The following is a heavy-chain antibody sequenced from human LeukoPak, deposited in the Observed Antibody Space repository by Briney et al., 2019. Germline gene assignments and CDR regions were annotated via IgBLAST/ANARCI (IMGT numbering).Heavy chain of an antibody. V-gene: IGHV3-21*01. CDR1: GFTFSSYS. J-gene: IGHJ4*02. D-gene: IGHD5-12*01. CDR3: ARELSSGYDYGDFDY. Sequence: GGSLRLSCAASGFTFSSYSMNWVRQAPGKGLEWVSSISSGSSYIYYADSVKGRFTISRDNAKNSLYLQMNSLRAEDTAVYYCARELSSGYDYGDFDYWGQGTLVTVSS. CDR2: ISSGSSYI.